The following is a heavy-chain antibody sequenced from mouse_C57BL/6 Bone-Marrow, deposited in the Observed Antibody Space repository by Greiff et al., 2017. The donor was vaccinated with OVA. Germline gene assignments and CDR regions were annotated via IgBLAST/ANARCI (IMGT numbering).Heavy chain of an antibody. Sequence: EVKVEESGGGLVQPGGSMKLSCVASGFTFSNYWMNWVRQSPEKGLEWVAQIRLRSDNYATHYAESGKGRFTISRDDSKSSVYLQMNNLRAEDTGIYYCTGNYGSTRYFDVWGTGTTVTVSS. D-gene: IGHD1-1*01. CDR3: TGNYGSTRYFDV. CDR1: GFTFSNYW. V-gene: IGHV6-3*01. J-gene: IGHJ1*03. CDR2: IRLRSDNYAT.